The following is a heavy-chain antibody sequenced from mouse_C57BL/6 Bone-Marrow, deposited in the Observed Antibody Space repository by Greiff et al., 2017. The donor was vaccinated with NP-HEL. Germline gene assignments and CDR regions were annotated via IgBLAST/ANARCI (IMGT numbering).Heavy chain of an antibody. D-gene: IGHD2-4*01. V-gene: IGHV1-50*01. CDR1: GYTFTSYW. J-gene: IGHJ1*03. CDR3: ASSIYYDYDFWYFDV. Sequence: QVQLQQSGAELVKPGASVKLSCKASGYTFTSYWMQWVKQRPGQGLEWIGEIAPSDSYTNYNQKFKGKATLTVDTSSSTAYMQLSSLTSEDSAVYYCASSIYYDYDFWYFDVWGTGTTVTVSS. CDR2: IAPSDSYT.